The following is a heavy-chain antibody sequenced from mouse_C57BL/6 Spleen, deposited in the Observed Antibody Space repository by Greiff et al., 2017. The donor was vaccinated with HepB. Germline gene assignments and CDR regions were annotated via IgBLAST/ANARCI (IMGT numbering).Heavy chain of an antibody. CDR1: GYAFSSSW. D-gene: IGHD4-1*01. CDR3: ARDLAGTTDD. J-gene: IGHJ2*01. CDR2: IYPGDGDT. V-gene: IGHV1-82*01. Sequence: VQLQQSGPELVKPGASVKISCKASGYAFSSSWMNWVKQRPGKGLEWIGRIYPGDGDTNYNGKFKGKATLTADKSSSTAYMQLSSLTSEDSAVYFCARDLAGTTDDWGQGTTLTVSS.